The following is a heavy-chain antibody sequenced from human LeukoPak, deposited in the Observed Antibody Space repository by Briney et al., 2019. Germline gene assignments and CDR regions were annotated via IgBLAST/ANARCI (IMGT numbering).Heavy chain of an antibody. CDR3: AKGPRALEHNTHRFDD. J-gene: IGHJ4*02. D-gene: IGHD1/OR15-1a*01. V-gene: IGHV3-23*01. CDR1: GFIFSSYG. CDR2: ISGSGGSVGGT. Sequence: PGGSLRLSCVASGFIFSSYGMSWVRQAPGKGLECVSGISGSGGSVGGTHYADSVKGRFTISRDNSNNRLYLQMHSLRAEDTAVYYCAKGPRALEHNTHRFDDWGQGTLVTVSS.